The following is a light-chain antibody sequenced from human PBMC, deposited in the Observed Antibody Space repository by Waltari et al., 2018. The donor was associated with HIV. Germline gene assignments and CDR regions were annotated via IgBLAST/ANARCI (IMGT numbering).Light chain of an antibody. Sequence: DIQMTQSPSTLSASVGDRVTITSRASQSISSWLAWYQPKPGKAPKLLIYKASSLESGVPSRFSGSGSGTEFTLTISSLQPDDFATYYCQQYNSYSWTFGQGTKVEIK. V-gene: IGKV1-5*03. J-gene: IGKJ1*01. CDR3: QQYNSYSWT. CDR2: KAS. CDR1: QSISSW.